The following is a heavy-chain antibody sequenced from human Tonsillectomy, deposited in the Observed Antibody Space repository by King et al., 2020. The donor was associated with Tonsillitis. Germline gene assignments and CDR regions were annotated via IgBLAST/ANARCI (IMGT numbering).Heavy chain of an antibody. D-gene: IGHD3-16*02. CDR2: IYYNGNT. CDR3: ARGCQGYRHIFDS. CDR1: GDTISDNKDY. Sequence: QLQESGPGLLKPPQTLSLTCSVSGDTISDNKDYWGWIRQSPGKGLEWIGSIYYNGNTYYNPSLNSRVTISLDTSKNQFSLKMNSVTAADTAVYYCARGCQGYRHIFDSWGQGTLVAVSS. J-gene: IGHJ4*02. V-gene: IGHV4-39*07.